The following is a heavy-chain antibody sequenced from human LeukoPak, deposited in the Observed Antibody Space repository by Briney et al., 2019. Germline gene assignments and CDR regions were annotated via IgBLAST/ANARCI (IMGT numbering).Heavy chain of an antibody. CDR2: IYYSGST. J-gene: IGHJ3*02. V-gene: IGHV4-59*08. D-gene: IGHD5-24*01. CDR3: ARHIKDGNDAFDI. Sequence: SETLSLTCTVSGGSISSYYWSWIRQPPGKGLEWIGYIYYSGSTNYNPPLKSRVTISVDTSKNQFSLKLSSVTAADTAVYYCARHIKDGNDAFDIWGQGTMVTVSS. CDR1: GGSISSYY.